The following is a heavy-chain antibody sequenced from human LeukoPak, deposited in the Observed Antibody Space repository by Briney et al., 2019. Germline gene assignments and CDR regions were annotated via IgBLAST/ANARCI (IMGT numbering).Heavy chain of an antibody. V-gene: IGHV3-48*01. D-gene: IGHD6-19*01. Sequence: GGSLRLSCAASGFAFSTYTMNWVRQAPGKGLEWISYISGSSTPIYYADSVKGRFIISRDDAKDSVYLQMNSLRAEDTAVYYCARQWLALDSWGQGTLVTVSS. CDR2: ISGSSTPI. J-gene: IGHJ4*02. CDR3: ARQWLALDS. CDR1: GFAFSTYT.